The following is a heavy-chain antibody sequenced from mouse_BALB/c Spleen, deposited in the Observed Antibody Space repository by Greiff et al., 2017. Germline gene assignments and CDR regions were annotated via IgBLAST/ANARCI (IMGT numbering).Heavy chain of an antibody. CDR1: GYSITSDYA. Sequence: DVKLQESGPGLVKPSQSLSLTCTVTGYSITSDYAWNWIRQFPGNKLEWMGYISYSGSTSYNPSLKSRISITRDTSKNQFFLQLNSVTTEDTATYYCARGGYYYAMDYWGQGTSVTVSS. J-gene: IGHJ4*01. CDR2: ISYSGST. CDR3: ARGGYYYAMDY. V-gene: IGHV3-2*02.